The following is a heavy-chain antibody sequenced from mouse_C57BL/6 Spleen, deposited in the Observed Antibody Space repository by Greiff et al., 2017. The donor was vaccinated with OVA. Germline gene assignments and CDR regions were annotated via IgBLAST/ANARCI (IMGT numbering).Heavy chain of an antibody. Sequence: EVNLVESGEGLVKPGGSLKLSCAASGFTFSSYAMSWVRQTPEKRLEWVAYISSGGDYIYYADTVKGRFTISRDNASNTLYLQMSSLKSEDTAMYYCTRVGDYGFGYWGQGTTLTGSS. D-gene: IGHD2-4*01. CDR3: TRVGDYGFGY. V-gene: IGHV5-9-1*02. J-gene: IGHJ2*01. CDR1: GFTFSSYA. CDR2: ISSGGDYI.